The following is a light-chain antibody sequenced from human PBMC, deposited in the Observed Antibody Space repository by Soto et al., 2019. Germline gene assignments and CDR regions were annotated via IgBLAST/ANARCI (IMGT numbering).Light chain of an antibody. CDR2: GNS. J-gene: IGLJ1*01. Sequence: QSVLTQPPSVSGAPGQRVTISCTGSSSNIGAGYDVHWYQQLPGTAPKLLIYGNSNRPSGVPDRFSGSKSGTSASLAITGLQAEDEADYYCQSYDSCLSGLHVFGTGTKLTVL. CDR1: SSNIGAGYD. V-gene: IGLV1-40*01. CDR3: QSYDSCLSGLHV.